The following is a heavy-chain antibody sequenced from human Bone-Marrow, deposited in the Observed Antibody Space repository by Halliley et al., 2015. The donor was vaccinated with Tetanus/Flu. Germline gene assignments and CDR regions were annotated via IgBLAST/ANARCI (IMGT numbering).Heavy chain of an antibody. Sequence: TLSLTCSVSGGSISSSSYYWCWVRQPPGKGLEWIGSFNYSGNTYYNSSLKSRVTISVDTSKNQFSLKVSSVTAADTAVYYCARLLVGATTGNLFDYWGQGTLVTVSS. CDR3: ARLLVGATTGNLFDY. V-gene: IGHV4-39*01. CDR2: FNYSGNT. D-gene: IGHD1-26*01. CDR1: GGSISSSSYY. J-gene: IGHJ4*02.